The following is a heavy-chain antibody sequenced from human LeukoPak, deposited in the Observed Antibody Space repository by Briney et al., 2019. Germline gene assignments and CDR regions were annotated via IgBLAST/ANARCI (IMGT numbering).Heavy chain of an antibody. CDR2: IKQDGSEK. D-gene: IGHD5-24*01. CDR1: GFTFSSYW. Sequence: PGGSLRLSCAASGFTFSSYWMSWVRQAPGKGLEWVANIKQDGSEKYYVDSVKGRFTITRDNAKNSLYLQMSSLRAEDTAVYYCARAMAEDDAFDIWGQGTMVTVSS. V-gene: IGHV3-7*01. CDR3: ARAMAEDDAFDI. J-gene: IGHJ3*02.